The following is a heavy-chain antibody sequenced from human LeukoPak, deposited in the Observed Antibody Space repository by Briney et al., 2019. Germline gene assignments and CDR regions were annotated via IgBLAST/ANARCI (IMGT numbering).Heavy chain of an antibody. CDR2: IKQDGSEK. Sequence: GGSLRLSCAASGFTFNSYWMSWVRQAPGKGLEWVANIKQDGSEKYYVDSVKGRFTISRDSAKNSLYLQMNSLRADDTAVYYCARGGFRSFGHWGQGILVTVSS. D-gene: IGHD3-22*01. V-gene: IGHV3-7*04. CDR3: ARGGFRSFGH. J-gene: IGHJ5*02. CDR1: GFTFNSYW.